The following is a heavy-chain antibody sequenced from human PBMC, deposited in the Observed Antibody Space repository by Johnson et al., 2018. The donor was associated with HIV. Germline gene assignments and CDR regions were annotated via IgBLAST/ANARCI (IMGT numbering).Heavy chain of an antibody. CDR1: GFTFSSFA. CDR2: ISSNGGST. D-gene: IGHD3-16*01. J-gene: IGHJ3*02. V-gene: IGHV3-64*01. CDR3: ARDLGGHAFDI. Sequence: VQLVESGGGVVRPGRSLRLSCAASGFTFSSFAMHWVRQAPGKGLEYVSAISSNGGSTYYANSVKGRFTISRDNSKNTLYLQMGSLRAEDMAVYYCARDLGGHAFDIWGQGTMVTVSS.